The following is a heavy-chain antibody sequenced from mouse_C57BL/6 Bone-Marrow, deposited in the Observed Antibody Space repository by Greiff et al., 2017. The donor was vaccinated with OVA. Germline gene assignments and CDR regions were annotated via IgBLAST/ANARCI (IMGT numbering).Heavy chain of an antibody. D-gene: IGHD2-3*01. Sequence: VQLKQSGAELVRPGASVKLSCTASGFNIKDDYMHWVKQRPEQGLEWIGWIDPENGDTEYASKFQGKATITADTSSNTAYLQLSSLTSEDTAVYYWTFRWLLLFAYWGQGTLVTVSA. CDR3: TFRWLLLFAY. CDR1: GFNIKDDY. V-gene: IGHV14-4*01. CDR2: IDPENGDT. J-gene: IGHJ3*01.